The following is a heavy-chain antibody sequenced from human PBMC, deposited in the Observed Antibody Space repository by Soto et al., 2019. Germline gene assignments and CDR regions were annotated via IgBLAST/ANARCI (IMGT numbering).Heavy chain of an antibody. J-gene: IGHJ4*02. D-gene: IGHD3-22*01. CDR2: IWYDGSNK. CDR1: GFTFSSYG. CDR3: ARPGYNYYDSSGYYYGYGVLDY. Sequence: VGSLRLSCAASGFTFSSYGMHWVRQAPGKGLEWVAVIWYDGSNKYYADSVKGRFTISRDNSKNTLYLQMNSLRAEDTAVYYCARPGYNYYDSSGYYYGYGVLDYRGQGTLVTVSS. V-gene: IGHV3-33*01.